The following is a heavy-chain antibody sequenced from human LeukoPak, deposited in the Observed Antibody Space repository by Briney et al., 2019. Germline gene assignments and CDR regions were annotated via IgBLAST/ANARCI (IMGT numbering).Heavy chain of an antibody. CDR3: ARESGKFDY. J-gene: IGHJ4*02. V-gene: IGHV3-43*02. CDR2: ISGDGVST. CDR1: GLPIADFA. Sequence: GGSLRLSCVASGLPIADFAMHCVRQAPGKGLEWVSLISGDGVSTFYADSVKGRFSISRDNSKNSLALEMNSLRTEDTAMYYCARESGKFDYWGQGTLVAVSS.